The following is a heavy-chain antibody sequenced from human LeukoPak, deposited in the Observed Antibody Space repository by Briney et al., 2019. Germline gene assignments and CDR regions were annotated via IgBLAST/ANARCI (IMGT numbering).Heavy chain of an antibody. Sequence: PSQTLSLTCTVSGGSISSGSYYWSWIRQPAGKGLEWIGRIYTSGSTNYNPSLKSRVTISVDTSKNQFSLKLSSVTAADTAVYYCARGIPSIWFGELLYPLGNWFDPWGQGTLVTVSS. CDR1: GGSISSGSYY. CDR2: IYTSGST. V-gene: IGHV4-61*02. CDR3: ARGIPSIWFGELLYPLGNWFDP. J-gene: IGHJ5*02. D-gene: IGHD3-10*01.